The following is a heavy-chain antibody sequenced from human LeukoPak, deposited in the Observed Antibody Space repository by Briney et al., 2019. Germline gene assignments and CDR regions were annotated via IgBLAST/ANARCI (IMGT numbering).Heavy chain of an antibody. D-gene: IGHD3-22*01. CDR2: ISYDGSNK. CDR3: AKDREDSGYFHYFDY. Sequence: GGSLRLSCAASGFTFSSYGMHWVRQAPGKGLEWVAVISYDGSNKYYADSVKGRFTISRDNSKNTVYLQMNSLRAEDTAVYYCAKDREDSGYFHYFDYWGQGTLVTVSS. J-gene: IGHJ4*02. V-gene: IGHV3-30*18. CDR1: GFTFSSYG.